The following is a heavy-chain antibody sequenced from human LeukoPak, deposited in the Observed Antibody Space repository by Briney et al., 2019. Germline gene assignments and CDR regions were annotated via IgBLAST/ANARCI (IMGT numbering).Heavy chain of an antibody. V-gene: IGHV1-69*04. Sequence: ASVKVSCKASGGTFSSYAISWVRQAPGQGLEWMGRIIPILGIANYAQKFQGRVTITADKSTSTAYMELSSLRSEDTAVYYCARGPAGGYSYGYNWFDPWGQGTLVTVSS. CDR1: GGTFSSYA. CDR2: IIPILGIA. D-gene: IGHD5-18*01. J-gene: IGHJ5*02. CDR3: ARGPAGGYSYGYNWFDP.